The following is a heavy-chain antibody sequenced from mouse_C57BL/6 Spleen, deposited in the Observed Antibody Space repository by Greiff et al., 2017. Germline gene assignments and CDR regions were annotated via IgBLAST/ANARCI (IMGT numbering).Heavy chain of an antibody. CDR2: IDPEDGET. Sequence: VQLQQSGAELVKPGASVKLSCTASGFNIKDYYMHWVKQRTEQGLAWIGRIDPEDGETKYAPKFQGKATITADTSSNTAYLQLSSLTSEDTAVYYCARGDYYGISWYFDVWGTGTTVTVSS. CDR3: ARGDYYGISWYFDV. D-gene: IGHD1-1*01. CDR1: GFNIKDYY. V-gene: IGHV14-2*01. J-gene: IGHJ1*03.